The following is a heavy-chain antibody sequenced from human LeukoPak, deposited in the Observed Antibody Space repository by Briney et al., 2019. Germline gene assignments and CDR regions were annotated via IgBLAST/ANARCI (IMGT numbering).Heavy chain of an antibody. V-gene: IGHV6-1*01. D-gene: IGHD2-2*01. CDR1: GDSVSSNSAA. J-gene: IGHJ4*02. CDR2: TYYRSKWYD. Sequence: SQTLSLTCAISGDSVSSNSAAWNWIRQSPSRGLEWLGRTYYRSKWYDYYAVSLKSRITINPDTSKNQFSLQLNSVTPEDTAVYYCARVPYLPATQYYFDYWGQGTLVTVSS. CDR3: ARVPYLPATQYYFDY.